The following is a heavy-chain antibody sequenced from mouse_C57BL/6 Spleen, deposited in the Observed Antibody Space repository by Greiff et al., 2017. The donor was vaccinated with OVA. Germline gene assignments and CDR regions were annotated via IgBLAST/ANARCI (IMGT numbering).Heavy chain of an antibody. CDR3: AREGGSSPYYFDY. CDR2: INPSNGGT. J-gene: IGHJ2*01. D-gene: IGHD1-1*01. CDR1: GYTFTSYW. Sequence: VQLQQSGTELVKPGASVKLSCKASGYTFTSYWMHWVKQRPGQGLEWIGNINPSNGGTNYNEKFKSKATLTVDKSSSTAYMQLSSLTSEDSAVYYCAREGGSSPYYFDYWGQGTTLTVSS. V-gene: IGHV1-53*01.